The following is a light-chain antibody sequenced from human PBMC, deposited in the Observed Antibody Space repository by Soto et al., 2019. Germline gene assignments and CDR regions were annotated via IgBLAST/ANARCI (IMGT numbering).Light chain of an antibody. J-gene: IGLJ1*01. CDR3: QSYDSGVTGSV. Sequence: QSVLTQPPSVSGAPGQRVSISCTGSSTNIGAGYGVHWYQQRPGTAPKLVLYSNTARPSGVPDRFSGSRSGSSGSLAITGLQPEDEADYYCQSYDSGVTGSVFGTGTKLTVL. CDR1: STNIGAGYG. CDR2: SNT. V-gene: IGLV1-40*01.